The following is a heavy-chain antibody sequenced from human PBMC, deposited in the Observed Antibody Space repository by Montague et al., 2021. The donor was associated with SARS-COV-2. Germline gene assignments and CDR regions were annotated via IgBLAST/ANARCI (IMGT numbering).Heavy chain of an antibody. J-gene: IGHJ4*02. D-gene: IGHD4-23*01. CDR2: IYYSGST. Sequence: SETRSLTCTVSGVSITTYYWSWIRQPPGKGLELIGYIYYSGSTYYTPSLKSRVSFSVDASKNEFSLRLTSVSAADTAVYYCARGGGDYGGNPFDYWGQGTLVTVSS. CDR3: ARGGGDYGGNPFDY. CDR1: GVSITTYY. V-gene: IGHV4-59*01.